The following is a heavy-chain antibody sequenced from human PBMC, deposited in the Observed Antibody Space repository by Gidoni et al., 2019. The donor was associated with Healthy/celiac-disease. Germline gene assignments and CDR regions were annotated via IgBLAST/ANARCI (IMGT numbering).Heavy chain of an antibody. CDR2: INWNGGST. V-gene: IGHV3-20*04. Sequence: EVQLVESGGGVVRPGGSLGLSCEASVFPFDDYGMSWVRQAPGKGLEWVSGINWNGGSTGYADAVKGRFTISRDNAKNSLYLQMNSLRAEDTALYYCARVSPLSYSSSSRRAYYYYYMDVWGKGTTVTVSS. D-gene: IGHD6-6*01. CDR1: VFPFDDYG. J-gene: IGHJ6*03. CDR3: ARVSPLSYSSSSRRAYYYYYMDV.